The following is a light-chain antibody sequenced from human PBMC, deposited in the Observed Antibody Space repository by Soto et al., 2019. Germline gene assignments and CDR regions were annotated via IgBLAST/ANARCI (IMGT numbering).Light chain of an antibody. V-gene: IGKV4-1*01. Sequence: DIVMTQSPDSLTVSLGERATINCKSSQSVLYTSNNKTYLAWYQQKPGQPPKLLIYWASTRESGVPDRFSGSGSGTDFTLTISTLQAEDVAVYYCQQYYSIPPSFGGGTKVDIK. J-gene: IGKJ4*01. CDR3: QQYYSIPPS. CDR2: WAS. CDR1: QSVLYTSNNKTY.